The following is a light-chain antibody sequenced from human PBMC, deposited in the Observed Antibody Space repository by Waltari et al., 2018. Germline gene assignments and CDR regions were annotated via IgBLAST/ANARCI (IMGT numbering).Light chain of an antibody. CDR3: DSRDSSGNHEV. V-gene: IGLV3-19*01. CDR1: SLRRYH. Sequence: SSELTQDPVVSVALGQTVRITCQGGSLRRYHASWYQQKPGQAPVLVIYGQNNRPSGIADRFSGSTSGNTASLTITGAQAEDEADYYCDSRDSSGNHEVFGGGTKLTVL. CDR2: GQN. J-gene: IGLJ2*01.